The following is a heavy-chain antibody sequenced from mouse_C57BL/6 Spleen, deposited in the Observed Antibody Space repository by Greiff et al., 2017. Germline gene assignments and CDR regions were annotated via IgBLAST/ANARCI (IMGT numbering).Heavy chain of an antibody. J-gene: IGHJ2*01. CDR1: GYTFTDYY. CDR3: AREGSNYFDY. V-gene: IGHV1-19*01. CDR2: INPYNGGT. D-gene: IGHD5-1*01. Sequence: VQLKESGPVLVKPGASVKMSCKASGYTFTDYYMNWVKQSHGKSLEWIGVINPYNGGTSYNQKFKGKATLTVDKSSSTAYMELNSLTSEDSAVYYCAREGSNYFDYWGQGTTLTVSS.